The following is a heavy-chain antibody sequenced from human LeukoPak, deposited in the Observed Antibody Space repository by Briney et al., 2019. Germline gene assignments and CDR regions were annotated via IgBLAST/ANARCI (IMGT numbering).Heavy chain of an antibody. CDR2: MNPKSGNT. D-gene: IGHD4/OR15-4a*01. J-gene: IGHJ4*02. Sequence: ASVKVSCKASGYSFTSYDIRWVRQAPGQGLEWMGWMNPKSGNTGYTQNFQGRVAMTRNTSITTAYMELSSLRFEDTAVYYCARGDYKLDYWGQGTLVTVSS. V-gene: IGHV1-8*01. CDR3: ARGDYKLDY. CDR1: GYSFTSYD.